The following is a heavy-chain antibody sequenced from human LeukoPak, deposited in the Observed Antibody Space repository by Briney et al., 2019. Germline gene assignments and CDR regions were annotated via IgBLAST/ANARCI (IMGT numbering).Heavy chain of an antibody. J-gene: IGHJ4*02. CDR3: AKGWDYYDSSGYFYY. Sequence: PGGSLRLSCVASGLTFSSYAMSWVRQAPGKGLEWVSTIGGSGFSTYYADSVKGRFTISRDNSKNTLYLQMNSLRAEDTALYYCAKGWDYYDSSGYFYYWGQGTLVTVSS. CDR1: GLTFSSYA. V-gene: IGHV3-23*01. D-gene: IGHD3-22*01. CDR2: IGGSGFST.